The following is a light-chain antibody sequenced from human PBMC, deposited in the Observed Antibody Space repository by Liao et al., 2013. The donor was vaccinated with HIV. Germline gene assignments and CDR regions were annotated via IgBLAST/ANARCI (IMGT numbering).Light chain of an antibody. Sequence: SYELTQPTSVSVSPGQTASITCSGDKLGDKYACWYQQKPGQSPVLVIYQDTKRPSGIPERFSGSGSGNTGTLTISRVEAGDEADYYCQVWDSHHDRVGVVFGGGTKLTVL. CDR3: QVWDSHHDRVGVV. V-gene: IGLV3-1*01. CDR2: QDT. J-gene: IGLJ2*01. CDR1: KLGDKY.